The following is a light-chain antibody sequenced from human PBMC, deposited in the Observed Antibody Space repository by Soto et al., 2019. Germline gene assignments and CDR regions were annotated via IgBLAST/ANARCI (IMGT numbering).Light chain of an antibody. Sequence: QSVLTQPPSVSGAPGQRVTISCTGSSSNIGAGYDVHWYQRLPGTAPKVLIYSNNNRSSGVPERFSGSKSGTSASLAISGLQAEDEADYYCQSYDSSLSGSYVFGTGTKLTVL. CDR1: SSNIGAGYD. J-gene: IGLJ1*01. CDR3: QSYDSSLSGSYV. CDR2: SNN. V-gene: IGLV1-40*01.